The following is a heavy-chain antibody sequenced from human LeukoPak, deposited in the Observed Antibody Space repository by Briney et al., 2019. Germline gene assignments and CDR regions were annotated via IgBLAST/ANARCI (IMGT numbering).Heavy chain of an antibody. CDR3: ARDRVASPWYYFDS. V-gene: IGHV4-59*11. Sequence: SETLSLTCIVPGGSISSHYWSWIRQPPGKGLEWLGEIYHRGNIDYNPSFKSRVTISVDKSKNQFSLKLSSVTAADTAVYYCARDRVASPWYYFDSWGQGTLVTVSS. J-gene: IGHJ4*02. D-gene: IGHD3-3*02. CDR1: GGSISSHY. CDR2: IYHRGNI.